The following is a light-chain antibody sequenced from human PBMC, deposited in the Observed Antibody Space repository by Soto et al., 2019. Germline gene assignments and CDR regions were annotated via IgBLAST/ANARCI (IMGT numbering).Light chain of an antibody. CDR2: DAS. CDR1: QSVPRH. V-gene: IGKV3-11*01. J-gene: IGKJ4*01. Sequence: EIVLTQSPASLSLSPGERATVSCRASQSVPRHLAWYQQRPGLPPRLLIYDASSRATGVPDRFSGSGSGTDFILTISSLEPEDFATYYCQQLNSYPLTFGGGTKVEIK. CDR3: QQLNSYPLT.